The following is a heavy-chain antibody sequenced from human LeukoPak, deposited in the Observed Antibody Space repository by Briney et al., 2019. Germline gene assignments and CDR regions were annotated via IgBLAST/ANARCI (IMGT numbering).Heavy chain of an antibody. CDR3: ARYGMDV. CDR1: GGSISGYY. V-gene: IGHV4-34*01. J-gene: IGHJ6*02. CDR2: INHSGST. Sequence: SETLSLTCTVSGGSISGYYWSWIRQPPGKGLEWIGEINHSGSTNYNPSLKSRVTISVDTSKNQFSLKLSSVTAADTAVYYCARYGMDVWGQGTTVTVSS.